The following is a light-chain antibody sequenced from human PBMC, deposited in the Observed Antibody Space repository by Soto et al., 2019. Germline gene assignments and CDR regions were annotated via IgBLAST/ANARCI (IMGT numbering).Light chain of an antibody. CDR1: SSDVGRYTY. CDR3: TSYTSTSTPYV. J-gene: IGLJ1*01. Sequence: ALTQPASVSGSPGQSITISCAGTSSDVGRYTYVSWYQQHPGKAPKLIIYDVYNRPSGVSTRFSGSKSGNTASLTISGLQAEDEADYYCTSYTSTSTPYVFGSGTKATVL. V-gene: IGLV2-14*01. CDR2: DVY.